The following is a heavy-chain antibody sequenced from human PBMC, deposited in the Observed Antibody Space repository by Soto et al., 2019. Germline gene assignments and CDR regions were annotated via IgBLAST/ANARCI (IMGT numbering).Heavy chain of an antibody. CDR3: ASEDFWSALFTFDY. CDR1: GFTFSSYS. CDR2: ISSSSSTI. V-gene: IGHV3-48*02. Sequence: GGSLRLSCAASGFTFSSYSMNWVRQAPGKGLEWVSYISSSSSTIYYADSVKGRFTISRDNAKNSLYLQMNSLRDEDTAVYYCASEDFWSALFTFDYWAQGTLVTVSS. D-gene: IGHD3-3*01. J-gene: IGHJ4*02.